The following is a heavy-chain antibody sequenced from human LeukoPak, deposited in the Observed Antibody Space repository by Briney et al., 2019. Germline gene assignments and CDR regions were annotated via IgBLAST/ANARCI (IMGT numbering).Heavy chain of an antibody. Sequence: GASVNVSCKASGHTFTSYGISWVRQAPGQGLEWMGWISVYNGNTNYDQKVQGRVTMTTDTSTSTDYMEVRSLRSDDTAVYYCARDAYYYFGSGSPIRAFDIWGQGTMVTVPS. V-gene: IGHV1-18*01. D-gene: IGHD3-10*01. J-gene: IGHJ3*02. CDR3: ARDAYYYFGSGSPIRAFDI. CDR2: ISVYNGNT. CDR1: GHTFTSYG.